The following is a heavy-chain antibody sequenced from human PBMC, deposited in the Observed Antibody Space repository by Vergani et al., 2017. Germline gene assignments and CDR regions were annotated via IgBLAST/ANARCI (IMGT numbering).Heavy chain of an antibody. J-gene: IGHJ5*02. CDR1: GGSISSGGYY. D-gene: IGHD3-16*01. CDR2: IYYSGST. CDR3: AREGGADNWFDP. V-gene: IGHV4-31*03. Sequence: QVQLQESGPGLVKPLQTLSLTCTVSGGSISSGGYYWSWIRQHPGKGLEWIGYIYYSGSTYYNPSLKSRVTISVDTSKNQFSLKRSSVTAADAAVYYCAREGGADNWFDPWGQGTLVTVSS.